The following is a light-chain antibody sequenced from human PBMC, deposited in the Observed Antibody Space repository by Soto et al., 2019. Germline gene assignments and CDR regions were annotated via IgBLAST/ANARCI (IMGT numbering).Light chain of an antibody. J-gene: IGKJ4*01. V-gene: IGKV3-11*01. CDR2: DAY. CDR1: QTLGNS. CDR3: QQRSSWPLT. Sequence: EIALTQSPATLSLSPGERVTLSCRASQTLGNSLAWYQQKPGQPPRLLIYDAYARATGIPARFSGSGSGTDFTLTISSLETEDFGIYYCQQRSSWPLTFGGGTKVEIK.